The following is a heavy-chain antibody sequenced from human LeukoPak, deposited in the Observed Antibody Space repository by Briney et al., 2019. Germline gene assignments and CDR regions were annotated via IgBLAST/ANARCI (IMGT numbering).Heavy chain of an antibody. V-gene: IGHV4-34*01. Sequence: SETLSLTCAVYGGSFSGYYWSWIRQPPGKGLEWIGEINHSGSTNYNPSLKSRVTISVDTSKNQFSLKLSSVTAADTAVYYCARQVAGVNDYWGQGTLVTVSS. CDR1: GGSFSGYY. CDR2: INHSGST. CDR3: ARQVAGVNDY. J-gene: IGHJ4*02. D-gene: IGHD6-19*01.